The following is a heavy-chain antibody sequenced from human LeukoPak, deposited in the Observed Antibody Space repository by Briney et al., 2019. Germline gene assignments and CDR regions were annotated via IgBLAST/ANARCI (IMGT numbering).Heavy chain of an antibody. CDR2: IYHSGST. D-gene: IGHD4-11*01. CDR1: GYSLSSGYY. J-gene: IGHJ4*02. V-gene: IGHV4-38-2*01. CDR3: ARLHYSNYADY. Sequence: PSETLSLTCAVSGYSLSSGYYWGWIRQPPGKGLEWIGSIYHSGSTYYNPSLKSRVTISVDTSKNQFSLKLSSVTAADTAVYYCARLHYSNYADYWGQGTLVTVSS.